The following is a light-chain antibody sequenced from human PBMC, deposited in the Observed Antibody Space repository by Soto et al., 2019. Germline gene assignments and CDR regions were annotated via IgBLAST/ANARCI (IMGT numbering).Light chain of an antibody. CDR1: RSDVGAYKY. Sequence: QSALTQPASVSASPGQSITISSTGTRSDVGAYKYVSWYQQHPGKAPKLMIYEVSNRPSGVSTRFSGSKSGNTASLTISGLQTEDEADYYCSSYTTSSTYVFGTGTKVTVL. CDR3: SSYTTSSTYV. V-gene: IGLV2-14*01. CDR2: EVS. J-gene: IGLJ1*01.